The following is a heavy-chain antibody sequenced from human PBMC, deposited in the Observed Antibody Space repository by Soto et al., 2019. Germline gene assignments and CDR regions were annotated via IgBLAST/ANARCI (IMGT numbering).Heavy chain of an antibody. V-gene: IGHV1-18*04. Sequence: GASVKVSCKSSGYSFTSYGISWVRQAPGQGLEWMGWISTYNGNINYAQNFKGRVNMTTDASTRTVYMQLSSLRSDDTAVYYCARDSLLHSYGVVVPTWFDYWGQGTLVTVSS. CDR3: ARDSLLHSYGVVVPTWFDY. CDR2: ISTYNGNI. CDR1: GYSFTSYG. J-gene: IGHJ5*01. D-gene: IGHD3-3*01.